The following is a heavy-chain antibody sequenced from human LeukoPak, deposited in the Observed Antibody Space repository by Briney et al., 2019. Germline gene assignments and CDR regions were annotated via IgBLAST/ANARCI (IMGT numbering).Heavy chain of an antibody. Sequence: ASVKVSCKASGYTFTSYDINWVRQATGQGLEWMGWMNPNSGNTGYAQKFQGRVTITRNTSISTAYMELSSLRSEDTAVYYCAREGYGYYYYYYMDVWGKGTTVTVSS. V-gene: IGHV1-8*03. CDR2: MNPNSGNT. CDR3: AREGYGYYYYYYMDV. J-gene: IGHJ6*03. D-gene: IGHD5-18*01. CDR1: GYTFTSYD.